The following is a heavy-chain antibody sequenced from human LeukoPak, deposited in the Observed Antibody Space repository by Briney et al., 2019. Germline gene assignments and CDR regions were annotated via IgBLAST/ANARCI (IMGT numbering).Heavy chain of an antibody. CDR3: TTYRSGHY. Sequence: GGSLRLSCEASGFTFSGSDIHWVRQASGKGLEWVGRITAKASNYATAYGASVKGRFTISRDDSENTAYLQMNSLKTEDTAVYYCTTYRSGHYWGQGTLVTVSS. V-gene: IGHV3-73*01. CDR2: ITAKASNYAT. D-gene: IGHD6-19*01. CDR1: GFTFSGSD. J-gene: IGHJ4*02.